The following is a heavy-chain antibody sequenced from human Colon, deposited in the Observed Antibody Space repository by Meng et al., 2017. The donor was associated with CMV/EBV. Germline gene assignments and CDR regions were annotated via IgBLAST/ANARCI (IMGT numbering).Heavy chain of an antibody. CDR2: VSYSGST. Sequence: VSSGNYYWSWIRQPPGEGLEWIGYVSYSGSTNYNPSLKSRVTISVDTSKNQFSLKLSSVTAADTAVYYCARAYCSSTSCYSGDWFDPWGQGTLVTVSS. CDR3: ARAYCSSTSCYSGDWFDP. V-gene: IGHV4-61*01. CDR1: VSSGNYY. J-gene: IGHJ5*02. D-gene: IGHD2-2*02.